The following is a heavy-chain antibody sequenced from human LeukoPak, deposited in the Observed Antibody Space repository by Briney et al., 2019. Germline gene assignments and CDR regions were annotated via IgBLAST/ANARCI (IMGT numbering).Heavy chain of an antibody. Sequence: GGSLRLSCAASGFTFSSYGMHWVRQAPGKGLEWVAVIWYDGSNKYYADSVKGRFTISRDNSKNTLYLQMNSLRAEDTAVYYCASTMIVVVSRFDYWGQGTLVTVSS. V-gene: IGHV3-33*01. J-gene: IGHJ4*02. CDR1: GFTFSSYG. CDR3: ASTMIVVVSRFDY. D-gene: IGHD3-22*01. CDR2: IWYDGSNK.